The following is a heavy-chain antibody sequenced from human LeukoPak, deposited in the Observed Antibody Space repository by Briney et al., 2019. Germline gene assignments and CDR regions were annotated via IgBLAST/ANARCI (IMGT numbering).Heavy chain of an antibody. CDR3: ARFASGSHADY. CDR1: GDGVSRNSVT. J-gene: IGHJ4*02. Sequence: SQTLSLTYAISGDGVSRNSVTWNWIRQSPSRGLEWLARTDYRSKWYIDYAASVKSRISVIPDTSKNQLSLHLNSVTPEDSAVYYCARFASGSHADYWGQGILVTVSS. V-gene: IGHV6-1*01. D-gene: IGHD3-16*01. CDR2: TDYRSKWYI.